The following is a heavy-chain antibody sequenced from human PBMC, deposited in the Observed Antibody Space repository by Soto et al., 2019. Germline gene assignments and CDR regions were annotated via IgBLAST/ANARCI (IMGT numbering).Heavy chain of an antibody. CDR1: GFTFSDYT. V-gene: IGHV3-48*04. Sequence: EVQLVESGGDLVQPGGSLRLSCAASGFTFSDYTMTWVRQAPGRGLEFVSNISSSGDEIFYAESVKGRFTVSRDNAKNSLYLQMNSLRADDTAVYFCARDHGGSTWFVGVYYFFGFDVWGQGTAVTVSS. D-gene: IGHD6-13*01. CDR3: ARDHGGSTWFVGVYYFFGFDV. J-gene: IGHJ6*02. CDR2: ISSSGDEI.